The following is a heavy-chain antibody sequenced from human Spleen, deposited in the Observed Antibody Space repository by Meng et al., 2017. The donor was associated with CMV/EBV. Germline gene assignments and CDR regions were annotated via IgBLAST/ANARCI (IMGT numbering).Heavy chain of an antibody. V-gene: IGHV3-66*01. Sequence: AQLWESVESQCTTTGIHVSSNYMCCVRQAPGKVLEWVSVIYSGDSRYYADYVKGRFTISRHNSKTSLYLHMNNLRAEDTAAYSCARDAGQQLPGGYFDYWGQGTLVTVSS. CDR1: GIHVSSNY. J-gene: IGHJ4*02. CDR2: IYSGDSR. D-gene: IGHD6-13*01. CDR3: ARDAGQQLPGGYFDY.